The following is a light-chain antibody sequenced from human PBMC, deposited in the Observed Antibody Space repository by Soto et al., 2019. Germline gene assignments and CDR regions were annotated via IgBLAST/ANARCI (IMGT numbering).Light chain of an antibody. J-gene: IGKJ1*01. CDR2: GAS. CDR3: QQYGHSLWT. V-gene: IGKV3-20*01. Sequence: DIVLTQSPGTLCLSPGERASLSCGASQSVSSGHLAWYQQKPGQAPRLLIYGASSRATGIPDRFSGSGSGTDFTLTISRLEPEDYAVYYCQQYGHSLWTFGQGTKVE. CDR1: QSVSSGH.